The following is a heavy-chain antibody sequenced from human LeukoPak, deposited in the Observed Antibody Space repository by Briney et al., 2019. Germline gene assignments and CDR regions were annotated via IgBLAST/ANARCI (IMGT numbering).Heavy chain of an antibody. V-gene: IGHV1-2*06. CDR2: INPNSGGT. Sequence: ASVKVSCKASGYTFTGYFMPWLRQAPGQGLEWMGRINPNSGGTNYAQKFQGRVTMTRDTSISTAYMELSRLRSDDTAVYYCARAGWYGGNSFDYWGQGTLVTVSS. D-gene: IGHD2-15*01. CDR1: GYTFTGYF. CDR3: ARAGWYGGNSFDY. J-gene: IGHJ4*02.